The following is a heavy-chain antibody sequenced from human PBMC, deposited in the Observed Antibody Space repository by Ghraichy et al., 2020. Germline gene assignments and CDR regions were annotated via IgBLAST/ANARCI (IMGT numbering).Heavy chain of an antibody. J-gene: IGHJ4*02. D-gene: IGHD3-10*01. V-gene: IGHV4-30-4*01. CDR1: GGSISSGDYY. CDR3: ARGETMVRGVIGY. Sequence: SETLSLTCTVSGGSISSGDYYWSWIRPPPGKGLEWIGYIYYSGSTYYNPSLKSRVTISVDTSKYQFSLKLSSVTAADTAVYYCARGETMVRGVIGYWGQGTLVTVSS. CDR2: IYYSGST.